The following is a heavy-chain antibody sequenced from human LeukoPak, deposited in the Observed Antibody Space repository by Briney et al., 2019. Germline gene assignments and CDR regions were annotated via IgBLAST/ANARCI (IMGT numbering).Heavy chain of an antibody. D-gene: IGHD3-10*01. Sequence: PSETLSLTCAVSGGSISSGNWWSWVRQPPGKGLEWIGEIYHSGSTNYNPSLKSRVTISVDKSKNQFSLKLSSVTAADTAVYYCASLADYYGSGSYYRNDYWGQGTLVTVSS. V-gene: IGHV4-4*02. J-gene: IGHJ4*02. CDR1: GGSISSGNW. CDR3: ASLADYYGSGSYYRNDY. CDR2: IYHSGST.